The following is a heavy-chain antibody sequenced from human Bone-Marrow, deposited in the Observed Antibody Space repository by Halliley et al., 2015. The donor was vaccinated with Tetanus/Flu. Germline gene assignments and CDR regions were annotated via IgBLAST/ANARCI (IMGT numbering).Heavy chain of an antibody. V-gene: IGHV3-53*01. J-gene: IGHJ4*02. CDR2: IYSAGNT. CDR1: GLTVTSNY. CDR3: ARGFGRALNF. D-gene: IGHD3-10*01. Sequence: SLRLSCVASGLTVTSNYMSWVRQAPGKGLEWVSVIYSAGNTYYADAVKGRFTISKDSSENTLFLQLDSLRAEDTAVYYCARGFGRALNFWGQGTLVPVSS.